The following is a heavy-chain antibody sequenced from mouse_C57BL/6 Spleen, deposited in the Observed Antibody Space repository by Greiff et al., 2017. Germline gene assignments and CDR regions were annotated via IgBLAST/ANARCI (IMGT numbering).Heavy chain of an antibody. Sequence: QVQLQQPGAELVMPGASVKLSCKASGYTFTSYWMHWVKQRPGQGLEWIGEIDPSDSYTNYNQKFKGKSTLTVDKSSSTAYMQRSSLPSEDAAVYYCARSGAPGAMDYWGQGTSVTVSS. V-gene: IGHV1-69*01. CDR1: GYTFTSYW. CDR3: ARSGAPGAMDY. CDR2: IDPSDSYT. D-gene: IGHD1-3*01. J-gene: IGHJ4*01.